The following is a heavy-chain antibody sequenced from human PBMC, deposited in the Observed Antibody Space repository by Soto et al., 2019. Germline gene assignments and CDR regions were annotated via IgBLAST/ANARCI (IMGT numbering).Heavy chain of an antibody. CDR2: ISSSSSYI. Sequence: PGGSLRLSCAASGFTFSSYSMNWVRQAPGKGLEWVSSISSSSSYIYYADSVKGRFTISRDNSKNTLYLQMNSLRAEDTAVYYCAKGHGSGSYYPYYGMDVWGQGTTVTVSS. CDR1: GFTFSSYS. D-gene: IGHD3-10*01. V-gene: IGHV3-21*04. J-gene: IGHJ6*02. CDR3: AKGHGSGSYYPYYGMDV.